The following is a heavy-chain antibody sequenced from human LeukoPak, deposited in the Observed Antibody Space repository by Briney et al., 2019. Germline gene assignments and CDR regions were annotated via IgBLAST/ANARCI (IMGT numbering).Heavy chain of an antibody. D-gene: IGHD3-22*01. V-gene: IGHV3-30*02. J-gene: IGHJ4*02. CDR1: GFTFSSYG. CDR3: AKGGDYDSSGYYGYFSY. Sequence: GGSLRLSCAASGFTFSSYGMHWVRQAPGKGLEWVAFIRYDGSNKYYADSVKGRFTISRDNSKNTLYLQMNSLRAEDTAVYFCAKGGDYDSSGYYGYFSYWGQGTLVTVSS. CDR2: IRYDGSNK.